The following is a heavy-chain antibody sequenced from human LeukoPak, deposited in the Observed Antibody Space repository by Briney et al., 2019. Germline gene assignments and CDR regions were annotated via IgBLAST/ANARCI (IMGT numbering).Heavy chain of an antibody. CDR1: GGSISSYY. CDR3: ARGGVVAATESYNWFDP. J-gene: IGHJ5*02. V-gene: IGHV4-59*01. D-gene: IGHD2-15*01. Sequence: SETLSLTCTVSGGSISSYYWSWIRQPPGKGLEWIGYIYYSGSTNYNPSLKSRVTISVDTSKNQFSLKLSSVTAADTAVYYCARGGVVAATESYNWFDPWGQGTLVTVSS. CDR2: IYYSGST.